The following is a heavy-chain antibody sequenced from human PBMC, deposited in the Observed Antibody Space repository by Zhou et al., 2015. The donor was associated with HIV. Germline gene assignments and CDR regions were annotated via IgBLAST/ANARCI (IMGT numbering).Heavy chain of an antibody. D-gene: IGHD2-2*02. V-gene: IGHV1-2*06. CDR1: GYTFTGYY. J-gene: IGHJ5*02. CDR2: INPKSGDA. CDR3: ARDLIDLYQPYTNWFDP. Sequence: QVQLVQSGAEVKKPGASVTVSCKGSGYTFTGYYIHWVRQAPGQGLEWMGRINPKSGDAIYAQQFQGRVTMTRDTSIRTVYMELSRLRSDDTAVYYCARDLIDLYQPYTNWFDPWGQERRSSSPQ.